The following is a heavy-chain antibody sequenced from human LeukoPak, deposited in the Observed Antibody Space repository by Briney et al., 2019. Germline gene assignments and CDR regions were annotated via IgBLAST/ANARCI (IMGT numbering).Heavy chain of an antibody. Sequence: ASVKVSCKASGYTFTSYDINWVRQATGQGLEWMGWMNPNSGNTGYAQKFQGRVTMTRNTSISTAYMELSSLRSEDTAVYYCARGRCYGSGSYYYYGMDVWGQGTTVTVSS. V-gene: IGHV1-8*01. D-gene: IGHD3-10*01. J-gene: IGHJ6*02. CDR3: ARGRCYGSGSYYYYGMDV. CDR1: GYTFTSYD. CDR2: MNPNSGNT.